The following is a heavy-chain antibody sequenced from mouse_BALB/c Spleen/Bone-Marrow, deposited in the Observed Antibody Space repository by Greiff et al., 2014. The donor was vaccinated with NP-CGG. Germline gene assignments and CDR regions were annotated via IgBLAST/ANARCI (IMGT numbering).Heavy chain of an antibody. CDR2: INPSTGYT. CDR3: GRGSPRYAMDY. Sequence: QIQLQQPGAELAKPGASVKMSCKASGYTFTSYWMHWVKQRPGQGLEWIGYINPSTGYTDYNQKFNDKATLTADKSSSTAYMQRSRLTSKDSAVYCCGRGSPRYAMDYWGQGTSVTVSS. CDR1: GYTFTSYW. J-gene: IGHJ4*01. D-gene: IGHD1-1*01. V-gene: IGHV1-7*01.